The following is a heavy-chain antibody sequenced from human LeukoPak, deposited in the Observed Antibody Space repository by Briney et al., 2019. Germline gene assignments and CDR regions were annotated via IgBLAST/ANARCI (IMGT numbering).Heavy chain of an antibody. CDR1: GFTFSSYG. CDR2: IWYDGSNK. V-gene: IGHV3-33*08. Sequence: GGSLRLSCAASGFTFSSYGMHWVRQAPGKGLEWVAFIWYDGSNKYYADSVKGRFTISRDNSKNTLYLQMNSLRAEDTAVYYCARDRASDAFDIWGQGTMVTVSS. D-gene: IGHD3-10*01. CDR3: ARDRASDAFDI. J-gene: IGHJ3*02.